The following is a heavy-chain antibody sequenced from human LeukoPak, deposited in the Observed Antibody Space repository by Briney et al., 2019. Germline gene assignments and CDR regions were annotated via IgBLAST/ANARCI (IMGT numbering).Heavy chain of an antibody. Sequence: PETLSLTCAVYGGSFSGYYWSWIRQPPGKGLEWIGEINHSGSTNYNPSLKSRVTISVDTSKNQFSLKLSSVTAAGTAVYYCASSISQGPFDYWGQGTLVTVSS. CDR2: INHSGST. CDR1: GGSFSGYY. V-gene: IGHV4-34*01. J-gene: IGHJ4*02. D-gene: IGHD2/OR15-2a*01. CDR3: ASSISQGPFDY.